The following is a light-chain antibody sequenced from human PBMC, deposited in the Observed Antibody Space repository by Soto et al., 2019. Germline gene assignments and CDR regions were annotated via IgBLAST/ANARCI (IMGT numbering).Light chain of an antibody. V-gene: IGKV3-20*01. CDR3: QQYGSSGT. J-gene: IGKJ1*01. Sequence: VVLTHSPGTRSLSRGKRATLSCRASQSVSSYLAWYQQKPGQAPRLLIYGASNRATGIPDRFSGSGSGTDFTLTISRLEPEDFAVYYCQQYGSSGTFGQGTKVDI. CDR1: QSVSSY. CDR2: GAS.